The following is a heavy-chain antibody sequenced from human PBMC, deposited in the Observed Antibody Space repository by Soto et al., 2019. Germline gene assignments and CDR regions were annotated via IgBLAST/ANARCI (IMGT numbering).Heavy chain of an antibody. J-gene: IGHJ4*02. CDR3: AREIRNAYNQRDGLF. CDR2: IRGSGSDI. D-gene: IGHD3-16*01. CDR1: GFTFSSYA. Sequence: GGSLRLSCAASGFTFSSYAMNWVRQAPGKGLEWVSVIRGSGSDIDYADSVKGRFTISRDNSKNTLYLQMNSLRVEDTAVYYCAREIRNAYNQRDGLFWGQGTLVTVSS. V-gene: IGHV3-23*01.